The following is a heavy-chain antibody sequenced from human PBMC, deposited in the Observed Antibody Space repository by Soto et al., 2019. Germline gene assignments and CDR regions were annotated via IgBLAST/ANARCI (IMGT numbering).Heavy chain of an antibody. V-gene: IGHV5-51*01. CDR1: GYSFTKYW. Sequence: PGESLQISCEVSGYSFTKYWICWVRQMPGKGLERMAIIFPGDSDTRYSPSFQGQVTISADKYINTAYLQWSSLKASDTAMYYCARPLPSNYWYFDLWGRGTLVTVSS. J-gene: IGHJ2*01. CDR2: IFPGDSDT. CDR3: ARPLPSNYWYFDL.